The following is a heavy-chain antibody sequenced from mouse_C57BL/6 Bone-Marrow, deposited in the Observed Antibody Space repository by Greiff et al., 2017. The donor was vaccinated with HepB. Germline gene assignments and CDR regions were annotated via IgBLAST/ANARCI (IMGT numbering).Heavy chain of an antibody. CDR1: GFNIKDYY. Sequence: VQLKESGAELVRPGASVKLSCTASGFNIKDYYMHWVKQRPEQGLEWIGWIDPENGDTEYASKFQGKATITADTSSNTAYLQLSSLTSEDTAVDYGTTPNYDGSSYARDYWGQGTSVTVSS. J-gene: IGHJ4*01. CDR3: TTPNYDGSSYARDY. D-gene: IGHD1-1*01. CDR2: IDPENGDT. V-gene: IGHV14-4*01.